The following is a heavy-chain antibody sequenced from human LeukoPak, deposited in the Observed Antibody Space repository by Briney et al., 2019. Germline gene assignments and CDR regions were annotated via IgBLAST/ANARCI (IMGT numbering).Heavy chain of an antibody. CDR2: ISGGGVRT. D-gene: IGHD3-3*01. V-gene: IGHV3-23*01. CDR3: AKSNTVFGVVGYLDY. Sequence: GGSLRLSCAASGFAFNNYAMNWVRQTPGKGLEWVSAISGGGVRTSYADSVKGRFTISRDNSKNTLYLQMNSLRAEDTAVYYCAKSNTVFGVVGYLDYWGQGTLVTVSS. CDR1: GFAFNNYA. J-gene: IGHJ4*02.